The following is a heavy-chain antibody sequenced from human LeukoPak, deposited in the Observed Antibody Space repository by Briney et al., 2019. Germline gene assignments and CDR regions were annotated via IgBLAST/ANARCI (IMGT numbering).Heavy chain of an antibody. CDR2: LTQFFRRT. D-gene: IGHD3-10*01. J-gene: IGHJ5*02. V-gene: IGHV1-69*05. CDR3: ATSESGRSWDWFAP. CDR1: GGSFRTYP. Sequence: SVKVSCKASGGSFRTYPISWVRQAPGQGLEWMGGLTQFFRRTNYTQKFQGRLTITTDESSSTAYMELSDLKSDDTAVYYCATSESGRSWDWFAPWGQGTLVTVSS.